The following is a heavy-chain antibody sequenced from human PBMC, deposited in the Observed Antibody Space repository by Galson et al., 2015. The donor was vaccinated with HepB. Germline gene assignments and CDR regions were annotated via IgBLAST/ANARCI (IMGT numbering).Heavy chain of an antibody. D-gene: IGHD3-16*02. CDR3: ARGAYDYVWGSYRYGPFDH. Sequence: CLRLSCAASGFTFSDYYMSWIRQAPGKGLERVSYISSNSIHTNYADSLKGRITISRDNAKNSLYLQMNSLRAEDTAVYYCARGAYDYVWGSYRYGPFDHWGQGTLVT. CDR1: GFTFSDYY. CDR2: ISSNSIHT. V-gene: IGHV3-11*03. J-gene: IGHJ4*02.